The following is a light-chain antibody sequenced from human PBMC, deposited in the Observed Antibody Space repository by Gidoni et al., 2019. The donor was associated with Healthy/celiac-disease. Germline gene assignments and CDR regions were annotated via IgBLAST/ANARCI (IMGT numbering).Light chain of an antibody. CDR2: LGS. Sequence: DIVMTQSPLSLPVTPGEPASLSCRSSQSLLHSIGYHYLECYLQKPGPSPQLLIYLGSNRASGAPDWFSGSGSGTDSPLNISIVEAEDVGVYYCMQALQPPGTFGQGTKVEIK. J-gene: IGKJ1*01. CDR1: QSLLHSIGYHY. V-gene: IGKV2-28*01. CDR3: MQALQPPGT.